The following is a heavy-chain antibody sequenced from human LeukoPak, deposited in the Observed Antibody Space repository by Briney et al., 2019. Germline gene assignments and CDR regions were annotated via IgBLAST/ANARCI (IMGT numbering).Heavy chain of an antibody. CDR1: GYTLTELS. CDR2: FDPEDGET. V-gene: IGHV1-24*01. D-gene: IGHD3-3*01. J-gene: IGHJ4*02. Sequence: ASVKVSCKVSGYTLTELSMHWVRQAPGKGLEWVGGFDPEDGETIYAQKFQGRVTMTEDTSTDTAYMELSSLRSEDTAVYYCATRHTIFGVVRHFDYWGQGTLVTVSS. CDR3: ATRHTIFGVVRHFDY.